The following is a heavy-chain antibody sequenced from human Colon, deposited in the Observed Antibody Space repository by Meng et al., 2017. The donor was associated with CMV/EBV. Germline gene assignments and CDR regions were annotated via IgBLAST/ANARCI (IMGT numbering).Heavy chain of an antibody. J-gene: IGHJ4*02. V-gene: IGHV3-21*01. Sequence: ETLSLTCSVSGGSISSSSYYWGWIRQPPGKGLEWVSSISGGNTYIYYADSAKGRFTISRDNTKNSLYLQMTNVSAEDTAVYFCARTAITLISAAELGSWGQGTLVTVSS. CDR2: ISGGNTYI. D-gene: IGHD3-22*01. CDR1: GGSISSSS. CDR3: ARTAITLISAAELGS.